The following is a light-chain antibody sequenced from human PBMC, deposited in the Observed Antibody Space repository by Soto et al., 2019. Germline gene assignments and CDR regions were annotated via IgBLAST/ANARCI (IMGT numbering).Light chain of an antibody. J-gene: IGLJ2*01. CDR1: SGHSSYA. V-gene: IGLV4-69*01. CDR2: LNSDGSH. CDR3: QTWGTGIRV. Sequence: QLVLTQSPSASASLGASVKLTCTLSSGHSSYAIAWHQQQPEKGPRYLMKLNSDGSHSKGDGIPDRFSGSSSGAERYLTISSLQSEDEAEYYCQTWGTGIRVFGGGTKLTVL.